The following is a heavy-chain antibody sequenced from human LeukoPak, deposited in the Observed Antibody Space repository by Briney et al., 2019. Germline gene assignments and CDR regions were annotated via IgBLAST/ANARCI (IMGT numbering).Heavy chain of an antibody. CDR3: ARAVSGRFDY. CDR2: INPSGGST. V-gene: IGHV1-46*01. CDR1: GYTFTSYY. J-gene: IGHJ4*02. Sequence: ASVKVSCKASGYTFTSYYMHWVRQAPGRGLEWMGIINPSGGSTSYAQKFQGRVAMTRDTSTSTVYMELSSLRSEDTAVYYCARAVSGRFDYWGQGTLVTVAS. D-gene: IGHD6-19*01.